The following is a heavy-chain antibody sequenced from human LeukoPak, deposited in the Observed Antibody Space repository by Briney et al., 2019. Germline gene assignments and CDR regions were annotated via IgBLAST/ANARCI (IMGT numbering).Heavy chain of an antibody. Sequence: QPGGSLRLSCVASGFTFSDYGMNWVRQAPGEGLEWVSFISSSSYIRYYADSVKGRFTISRDNAKNSLFLQMNSLRDEDTAVYYCARGRGYSAPFDYWGQGNLVTVSS. V-gene: IGHV3-48*02. CDR3: ARGRGYSAPFDY. CDR2: ISSSSYIR. J-gene: IGHJ4*02. CDR1: GFTFSDYG. D-gene: IGHD5-12*01.